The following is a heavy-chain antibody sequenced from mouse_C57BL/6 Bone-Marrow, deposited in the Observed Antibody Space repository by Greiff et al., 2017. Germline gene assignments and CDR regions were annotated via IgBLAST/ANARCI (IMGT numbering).Heavy chain of an antibody. V-gene: IGHV1-19*01. CDR2: INPYNGGT. CDR3: ARWGLYYYGSSYFDY. CDR1: GYTFTDYY. J-gene: IGHJ2*01. D-gene: IGHD1-1*01. Sequence: EVQLQESGPVLVKPGASVKMSCKASGYTFTDYYMNWVKQSHGKSLEWIGVINPYNGGTSYNQKFKGKATLTVEKPSSTAYMELNSLTSEDSAGSSCARWGLYYYGSSYFDYWGQGTTLTVSS.